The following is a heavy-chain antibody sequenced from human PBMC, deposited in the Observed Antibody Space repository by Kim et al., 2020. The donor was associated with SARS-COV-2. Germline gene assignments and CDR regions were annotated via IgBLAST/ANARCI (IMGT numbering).Heavy chain of an antibody. D-gene: IGHD3-22*01. CDR3: ARGRFFYYDSSGYVVDV. V-gene: IGHV4-59*13. CDR1: GGSISSYY. Sequence: SETLSLTCSASGGSISSYYWSWIRQPPGKGLEWIGYIYNSGSTNYNPSLKSRVTILADTSKNQFSLKLTSVTAADTAVYYCARGRFFYYDSSGYVVDVWGQGTTVTVSS. J-gene: IGHJ6*01. CDR2: IYNSGST.